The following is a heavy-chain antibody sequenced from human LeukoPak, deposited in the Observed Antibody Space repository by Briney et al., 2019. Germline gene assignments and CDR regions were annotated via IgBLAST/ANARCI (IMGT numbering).Heavy chain of an antibody. CDR1: GGSFSGYY. D-gene: IGHD6-19*01. Sequence: SETLSLTCAVYGGSFSGYYWSWIRQPPGKGLEWIGEINRSGSTNYNPSLKSRVTISVDTSKNQFSLKLSSVTAADTAVYYCARSAATGWYGKAYYYYYMDVWGKGTTVTVSS. CDR3: ARSAATGWYGKAYYYYYMDV. CDR2: INRSGST. V-gene: IGHV4-34*01. J-gene: IGHJ6*03.